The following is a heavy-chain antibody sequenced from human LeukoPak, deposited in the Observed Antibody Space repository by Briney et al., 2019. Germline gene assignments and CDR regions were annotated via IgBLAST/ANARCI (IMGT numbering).Heavy chain of an antibody. CDR2: INPNSGGT. J-gene: IGHJ4*02. D-gene: IGHD3-22*01. Sequence: ASVKVSCKASGYTFTGYYMHWVRQVPGQGLEWMGRINPNSGGTNYAQKLQGRATMTRDTSISTAYMELSRLRSDDTAVYYCARVSPKGYYDSSGYYTYWGQGTLVTVSS. CDR1: GYTFTGYY. CDR3: ARVSPKGYYDSSGYYTY. V-gene: IGHV1-2*06.